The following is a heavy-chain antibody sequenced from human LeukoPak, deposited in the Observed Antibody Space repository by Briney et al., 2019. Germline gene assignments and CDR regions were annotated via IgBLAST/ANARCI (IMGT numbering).Heavy chain of an antibody. D-gene: IGHD3-22*01. V-gene: IGHV3-9*01. CDR3: ARGGYYDSSGYTL. J-gene: IGHJ2*01. CDR2: ISWNSGSI. Sequence: SLRLSCAASGFTFDDYAMHWVRQAPGKGLEWVSGISWNSGSIGYADSVKGRVTISRDNAKNSLYLQMNSLRAEDTAVYYCARGGYYDSSGYTLWGRGTLDTVSS. CDR1: GFTFDDYA.